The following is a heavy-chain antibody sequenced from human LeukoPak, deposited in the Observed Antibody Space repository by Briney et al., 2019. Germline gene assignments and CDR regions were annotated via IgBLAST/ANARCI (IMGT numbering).Heavy chain of an antibody. J-gene: IGHJ4*02. V-gene: IGHV3-7*01. Sequence: GGSLRLSCAASGFTFSSYWMSWVRQAPGKGGEGVANIKQEGSEKYYVDSVKGRFTISRDNAKNSLYLQMNSLRAEDTAVYYCARGHDAWLLYYWGQGTLVTVSS. CDR2: IKQEGSEK. CDR3: ARGHDAWLLYY. D-gene: IGHD3-3*01. CDR1: GFTFSSYW.